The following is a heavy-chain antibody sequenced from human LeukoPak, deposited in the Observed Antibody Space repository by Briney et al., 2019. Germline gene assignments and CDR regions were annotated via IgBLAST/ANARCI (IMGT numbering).Heavy chain of an antibody. CDR2: ISGSGGST. CDR3: AKALYVRYYYYGMDV. D-gene: IGHD3-10*02. J-gene: IGHJ6*02. Sequence: GGSLRLSCAASGFTFSSYAMSWVRQAPGKGLEWVSAISGSGGSTYYADSVKGRFTISRDNSKNTLYLQMNSLRAEDTAVYYCAKALYVRYYYYGMDVWGQGTTVTVSS. CDR1: GFTFSSYA. V-gene: IGHV3-23*01.